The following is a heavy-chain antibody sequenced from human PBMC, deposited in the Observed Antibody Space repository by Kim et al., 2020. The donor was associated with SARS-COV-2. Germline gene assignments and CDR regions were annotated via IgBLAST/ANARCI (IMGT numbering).Heavy chain of an antibody. V-gene: IGHV4-39*02. CDR2: IHDDGRT. J-gene: IGHJ4*02. Sequence: SETPSLTCSVSGDSVGRSDYYWGWIRRPPGKGLEWIGSIHDDGRTYFNPSLMSRISMSLDTSKNHFSLILTSAFASDTALYYCARGVYGSHHFRHMADWGRGTLVSVSS. CDR1: GDSVGRSDYY. CDR3: ARGVYGSHHFRHMAD. D-gene: IGHD1-20*01.